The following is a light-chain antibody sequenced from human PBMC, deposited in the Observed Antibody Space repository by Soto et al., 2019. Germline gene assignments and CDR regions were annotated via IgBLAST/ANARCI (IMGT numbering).Light chain of an antibody. J-gene: IGKJ1*01. Sequence: DVQMTQSPSTLSASVGDRVTITCRASQSVNTWLAWFQQKPGKAPKVLIYRASNLEHGVPSRFSGSGSGTEFFLTISRLQPDGCATYYWQQYCGDPWTFGQGTKVEIK. V-gene: IGKV1-5*03. CDR3: QQYCGDPWT. CDR1: QSVNTW. CDR2: RAS.